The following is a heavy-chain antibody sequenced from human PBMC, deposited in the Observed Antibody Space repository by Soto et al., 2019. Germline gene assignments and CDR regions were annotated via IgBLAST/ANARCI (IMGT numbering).Heavy chain of an antibody. D-gene: IGHD3-10*01. V-gene: IGHV3-21*01. Sequence: GGSLRLSCAASGFTFSSYSMNWVRQAPGKGLEWVSSISSSSSYIYYADSVKGRFTISRDNAKNSLYLQMNSLRAEDTAVYYCARGHSPGVRGATTDYWGQGTLVTVSS. CDR2: ISSSSSYI. CDR3: ARGHSPGVRGATTDY. J-gene: IGHJ4*02. CDR1: GFTFSSYS.